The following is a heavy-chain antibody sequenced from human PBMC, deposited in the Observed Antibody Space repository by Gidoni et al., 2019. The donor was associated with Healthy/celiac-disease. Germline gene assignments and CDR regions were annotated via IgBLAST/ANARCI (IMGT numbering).Heavy chain of an antibody. J-gene: IGHJ4*02. Sequence: QVQLQQWGAGLLKPSEPLSLTCAVYGGSFSGYYWSWIRQPPGKGLEWIGEINHSGSTNYNPSLKSRVTISVDTSKNQFSLKLSSVTAADTAVYYCARGMGIAAAGKMAYFDYWGQGTLVTVSS. V-gene: IGHV4-34*01. CDR3: ARGMGIAAAGKMAYFDY. D-gene: IGHD6-13*01. CDR1: GGSFSGYY. CDR2: INHSGST.